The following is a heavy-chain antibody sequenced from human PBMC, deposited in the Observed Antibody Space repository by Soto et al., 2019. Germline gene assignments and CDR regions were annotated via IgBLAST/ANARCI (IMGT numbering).Heavy chain of an antibody. CDR2: LIPIFGTA. CDR1: ARTFSSYA. V-gene: IGHV1-69*01. D-gene: IGHD3-22*01. CDR3: ARAPYYYDSIGLPGPFDI. J-gene: IGHJ3*02. Sequence: SGKVSCNSSARTFSSYATSCVHHSPLQRHEWMGGLIPIFGTANYAQKFQGIVTISADESTSSAYMELSSLRSEDTAVYCCARAPYYYDSIGLPGPFDILCQGTMVTVSS.